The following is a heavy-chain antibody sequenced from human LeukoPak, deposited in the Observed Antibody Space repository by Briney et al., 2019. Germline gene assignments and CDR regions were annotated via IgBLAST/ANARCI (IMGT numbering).Heavy chain of an antibody. Sequence: PGGSLRLSCTASGFILSIYAMTWVRQAPGKGLEWVSAISGSGGSTYYADSVKGRFTISRDNSKNTLYLQMNSLRAEDTAVYYCAHRPPCSSSSENSFEPWGQGTLVTVSS. CDR3: AHRPPCSSSSENSFEP. J-gene: IGHJ5*02. CDR1: GFILSIYA. CDR2: ISGSGGST. D-gene: IGHD6-6*01. V-gene: IGHV3-23*01.